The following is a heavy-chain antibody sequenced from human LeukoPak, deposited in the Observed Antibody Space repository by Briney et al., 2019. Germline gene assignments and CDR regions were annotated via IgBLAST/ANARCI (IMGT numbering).Heavy chain of an antibody. Sequence: GGSLRLSCVASGFTFSTYAMSWVRQAPGKGLEWVSSVGGDGHVTYYADSVTGRFTISRDNSKNTLFLQMNNPAVEDTAFYYCAKAISTGGYNFERGADSWGRGTLVTVSS. D-gene: IGHD1-1*01. J-gene: IGHJ4*02. CDR1: GFTFSTYA. V-gene: IGHV3-23*01. CDR2: VGGDGHVT. CDR3: AKAISTGGYNFERGADS.